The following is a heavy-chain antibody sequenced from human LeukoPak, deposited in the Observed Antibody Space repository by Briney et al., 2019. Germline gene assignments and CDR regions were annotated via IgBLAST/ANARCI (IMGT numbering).Heavy chain of an antibody. CDR1: GIIFKNAW. J-gene: IGHJ4*02. D-gene: IGHD5-12*01. Sequence: GGSLRLSCATSGIIFKNAWLSWVRQAPGKGLEWVGLIKSKSDGTTDYAAPVKGRFIISRDDSEKTLYLQMNSLKIEDTGFYYCSTIYSPDADFWGWGTLVTVSS. CDR3: STIYSPDADF. V-gene: IGHV3-15*01. CDR2: IKSKSDGTT.